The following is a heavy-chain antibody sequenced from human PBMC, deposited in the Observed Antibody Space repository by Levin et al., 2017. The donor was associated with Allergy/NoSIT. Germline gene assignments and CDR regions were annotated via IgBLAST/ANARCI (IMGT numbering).Heavy chain of an antibody. V-gene: IGHV3-15*01. Sequence: GGSLRLSCAASGFSVSNFWMSWVRQAPGKGLEWVGRLTSKTAGGTADYVAPVRGRFTISRDDSKNTLYLQMNSLTTEDTALYYCTSSLVAGAFSIWGQGTRVTVSS. CDR2: LTSKTAGGTA. D-gene: IGHD6-19*01. J-gene: IGHJ3*02. CDR3: TSSLVAGAFSI. CDR1: GFSVSNFW.